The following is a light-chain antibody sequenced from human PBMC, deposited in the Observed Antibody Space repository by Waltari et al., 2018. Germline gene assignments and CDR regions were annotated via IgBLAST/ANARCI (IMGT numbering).Light chain of an antibody. J-gene: IGLJ2*01. CDR3: AAWDDSLSPNVV. V-gene: IGLV1-47*01. CDR2: RHN. CDR1: SSNIGSKY. Sequence: QSVLTQAPSVSGTPGQRVTVSFSGSSSNIGSKYVYCYQLLPGTVPKLLTYRHNRRPSGVRDRFSGCKSRTSASRASSGLRYEDEGNYYCAAWDDSLSPNVVFGGGTKLTVL.